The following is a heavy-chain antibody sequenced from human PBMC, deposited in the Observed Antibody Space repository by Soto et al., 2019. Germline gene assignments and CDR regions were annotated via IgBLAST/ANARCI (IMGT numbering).Heavy chain of an antibody. CDR3: AKSRIGSSWYEGDS. V-gene: IGHV3-30*18. J-gene: IGHJ4*02. D-gene: IGHD6-13*01. CDR2: ISYDGSIQ. Sequence: QVQLVESGGGVVQPGRSLRLSCAASGFTFSSYGMHWVRQAPGKGLEWLAVISYDGSIQYCADSVKGRFTISRDNSKNTLYLQMNGLRPEDTAVYLCAKSRIGSSWYEGDSWGQGTPVTVSS. CDR1: GFTFSSYG.